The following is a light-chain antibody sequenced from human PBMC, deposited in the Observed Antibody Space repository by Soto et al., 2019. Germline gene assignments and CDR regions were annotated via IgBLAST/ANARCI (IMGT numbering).Light chain of an antibody. J-gene: IGKJ3*01. V-gene: IGKV3-20*01. CDR2: GAS. CDR3: LQHDDSPFT. CDR1: QTIRSNF. Sequence: EIVLTQSPGALSLSPGERATLSCRASQTIRSNFLAWYQHKPGQAPRLLIYGASTTATGIPDRFSGSGSGTEFTLTIARLEPEDFAVYFFLQHDDSPFTFGPGTKVYI.